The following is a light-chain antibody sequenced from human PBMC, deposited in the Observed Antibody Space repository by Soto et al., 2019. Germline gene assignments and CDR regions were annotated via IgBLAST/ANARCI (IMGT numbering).Light chain of an antibody. V-gene: IGKV3D-15*01. Sequence: EIVMTQSPATLSVSPGERATLSCRASQSITRNLAWYQQSPGQAPRLLIYDASSRATGIPDRFSGSGSGTEFTLTIGSLQLDDFATYYCQQYNSYSRTFGQGTKVDIK. CDR2: DAS. CDR1: QSITRN. J-gene: IGKJ1*01. CDR3: QQYNSYSRT.